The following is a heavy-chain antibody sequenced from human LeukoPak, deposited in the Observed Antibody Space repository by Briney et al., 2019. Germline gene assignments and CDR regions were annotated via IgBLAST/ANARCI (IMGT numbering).Heavy chain of an antibody. CDR2: IFHSGST. Sequence: PSGTLSLTCAVSGGSISRSDWWSWVRQSPGKGLEWIGEIFHSGSTKYNPSLKSRVTISVDKSKNQFSLNLTSVTAADTATYYCARDASLQTGAFDVWGQGTMVTVSS. CDR1: GGSISRSDW. J-gene: IGHJ3*01. V-gene: IGHV4-4*02. CDR3: ARDASLQTGAFDV. D-gene: IGHD5-24*01.